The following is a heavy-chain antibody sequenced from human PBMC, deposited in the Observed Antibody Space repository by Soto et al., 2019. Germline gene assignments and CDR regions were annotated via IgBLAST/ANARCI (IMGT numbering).Heavy chain of an antibody. J-gene: IGHJ5*02. D-gene: IGHD5-12*01. V-gene: IGHV4-30-4*01. CDR1: GGSISSGGYY. CDR3: ARAGVATIYPGNNWFDP. Sequence: SETLSLTCTVSGGSISSGGYYWSWIRQHPGTGLEWIGHISYSGSTYYNTSLKSRVTISVDKSKNQFSLNLSSVTAADTAMYYCARAGVATIYPGNNWFDPWGQGTLVTVSS. CDR2: ISYSGST.